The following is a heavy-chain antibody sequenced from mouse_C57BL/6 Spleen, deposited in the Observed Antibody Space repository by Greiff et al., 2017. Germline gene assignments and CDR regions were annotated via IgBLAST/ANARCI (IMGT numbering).Heavy chain of an antibody. CDR3: AREMGY. J-gene: IGHJ2*01. V-gene: IGHV14-2*01. CDR1: GFNIKDYY. Sequence: VQLQQSGAELVKPGASVKLSCTASGFNIKDYYMHWVKQRTEQGLEWIGRIDPEDGETKYDQKFKGKATITADTSSNTAYLQLSSLTSEDAAVYYCAREMGYWGQGTTLTVSS. CDR2: IDPEDGET.